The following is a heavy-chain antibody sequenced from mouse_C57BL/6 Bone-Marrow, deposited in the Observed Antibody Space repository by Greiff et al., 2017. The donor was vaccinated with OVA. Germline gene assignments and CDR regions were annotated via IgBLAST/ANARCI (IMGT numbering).Heavy chain of an antibody. CDR1: GFNIKDYY. Sequence: EVKLVESGAELVKPGASVKLSCTASGFNIKDYYMHWVKQRTEQGLEWIGRIDPEDGETKYAPKFQGKATITADTSSNTAYLQLSSLTSEDTAVYYCARLDRGSLNAMDYWGQGTSVTVSS. J-gene: IGHJ4*01. CDR2: IDPEDGET. CDR3: ARLDRGSLNAMDY. V-gene: IGHV14-2*01.